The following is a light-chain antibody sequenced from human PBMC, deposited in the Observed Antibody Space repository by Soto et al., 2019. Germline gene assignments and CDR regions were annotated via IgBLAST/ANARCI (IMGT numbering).Light chain of an antibody. J-gene: IGKJ5*01. CDR2: AAS. CDR1: QTVINNQ. CDR3: QQYGSSGGIT. V-gene: IGKV3-20*01. Sequence: PGASATLSCRASQTVINNQLAWYQQTPGQAPRLLIYAASSRATGIPDRFSGSVSGTDFTLTITRLEPEDSAMYYCQQYGSSGGITFGHGTRLEI.